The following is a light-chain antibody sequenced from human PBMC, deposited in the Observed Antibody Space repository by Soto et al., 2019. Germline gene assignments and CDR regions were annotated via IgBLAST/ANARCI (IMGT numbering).Light chain of an antibody. J-gene: IGKJ2*01. Sequence: EIVLTQSPATLSLSPGERATLSCRASQSVSSYLAWYQQNPGQAPRLLIYDASNRATGIPARFSGSGSGTDFTLTISILEPEDFAVYYCQQRSNWPYTFGQGTKLEIK. CDR3: QQRSNWPYT. CDR1: QSVSSY. CDR2: DAS. V-gene: IGKV3-11*01.